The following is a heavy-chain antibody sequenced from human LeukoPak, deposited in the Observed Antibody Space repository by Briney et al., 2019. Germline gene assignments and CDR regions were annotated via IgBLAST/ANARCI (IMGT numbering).Heavy chain of an antibody. CDR3: ARHKAYSGYDFLDY. V-gene: IGHV4-4*07. CDR1: GGSISSYY. J-gene: IGHJ4*02. Sequence: SETLSLTCTVSGGSISSYYWTWVRQPAGKGLEWIGRIYTSGSTNYNPSLKSRLTILVDTSKNQFSLQLTSVSAADTAVYYCARHKAYSGYDFLDYWGQGTLVTVSS. CDR2: IYTSGST. D-gene: IGHD5-12*01.